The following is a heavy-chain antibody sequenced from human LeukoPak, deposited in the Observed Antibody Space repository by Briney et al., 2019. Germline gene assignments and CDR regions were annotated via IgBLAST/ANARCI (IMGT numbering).Heavy chain of an antibody. CDR3: ATDRRRKLLGYSSGWSDFDY. J-gene: IGHJ4*02. CDR1: GYTLTELS. D-gene: IGHD6-19*01. Sequence: RASVKVSCKVSGYTLTELSMHWVRQAPGKGLEWMGGFDPEDGETIYAQKFQGRVTMTEDTSTDTAYMELSSLRSEDTAVYYCATDRRRKLLGYSSGWSDFDYWGQGTLVTVSS. V-gene: IGHV1-24*01. CDR2: FDPEDGET.